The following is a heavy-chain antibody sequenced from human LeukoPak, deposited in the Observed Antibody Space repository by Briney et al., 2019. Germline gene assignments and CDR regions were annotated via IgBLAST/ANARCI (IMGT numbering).Heavy chain of an antibody. CDR1: GFTFTIYT. J-gene: IGHJ4*02. D-gene: IGHD4-17*01. CDR2: ISSSSSYI. V-gene: IGHV3-21*01. Sequence: KAEGSLRLSCAASGFTFTIYTLTWVRQAPGKGLEWVASISSSSSYIYYADSVKGRFTISRDNAKNTLYLQMNSLRAEDTAVYYCASGLRVPPRGYWGQGTLVTVSS. CDR3: ASGLRVPPRGY.